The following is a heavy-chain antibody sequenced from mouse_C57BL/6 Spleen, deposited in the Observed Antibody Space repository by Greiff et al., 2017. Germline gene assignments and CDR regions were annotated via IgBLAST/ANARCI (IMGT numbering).Heavy chain of an antibody. V-gene: IGHV5-16*01. D-gene: IGHD1-1*01. CDR3: ARAYGSSPFDY. CDR2: INYDGSST. CDR1: GFTFSDYY. Sequence: EVQVVESEGGLVQPGSSMKLSCTASGFTFSDYYMAWVRQVPEKGLEWVANINYDGSSTYYLDSLKSRFIISRDNAKNILYLQMSSLKSEDTATYYCARAYGSSPFDYWGQGTTLTVSS. J-gene: IGHJ2*01.